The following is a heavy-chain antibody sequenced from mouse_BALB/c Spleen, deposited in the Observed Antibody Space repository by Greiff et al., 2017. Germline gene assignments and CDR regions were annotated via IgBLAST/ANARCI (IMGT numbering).Heavy chain of an antibody. CDR3: ARGYGNYIYFDY. V-gene: IGHV3-2*02. CDR1: GYSITSDYA. CDR2: ISYSGST. D-gene: IGHD2-10*02. Sequence: EVKLQESGPGLVKPSQSLSLTCTVTGYSITSDYAWNWIRQFPGNKLEWMGYISYSGSTSYNPSLKSRISITRDTSKNQFFLQLNSVTTEDTATYYCARGYGNYIYFDYWGQGTTLTVSS. J-gene: IGHJ2*01.